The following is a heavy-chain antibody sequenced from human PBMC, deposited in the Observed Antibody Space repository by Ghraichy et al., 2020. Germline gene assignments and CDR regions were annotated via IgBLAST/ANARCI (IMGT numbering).Heavy chain of an antibody. V-gene: IGHV4-59*01. CDR1: GGSISSYY. CDR3: ARAPKSGPPYFDY. Sequence: SQTLSLTCTVSGGSISSYYWSWIRQPPGKGLEWIGYIYYSGSTNYNPSLKSRVTISVDTSKNQFSLKLSSVTAADTAVYYCARAPKSGPPYFDYWGQGTLVTVSS. J-gene: IGHJ4*02. CDR2: IYYSGST.